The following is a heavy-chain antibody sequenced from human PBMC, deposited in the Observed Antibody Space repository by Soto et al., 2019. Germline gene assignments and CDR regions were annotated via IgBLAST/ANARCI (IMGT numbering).Heavy chain of an antibody. D-gene: IGHD3-3*01. Sequence: GGSLRLSCAASGFTFSSYSMNWVRQAPGKGLEWVSSISSSSYIYYADSVKGRFTISRDNAKNSLYLQMNSLRAEDTAVYYCARDPSYDFWSGYADVWGQGTTVTVSS. CDR1: GFTFSSYS. CDR3: ARDPSYDFWSGYADV. J-gene: IGHJ6*02. V-gene: IGHV3-21*01. CDR2: ISSSSYI.